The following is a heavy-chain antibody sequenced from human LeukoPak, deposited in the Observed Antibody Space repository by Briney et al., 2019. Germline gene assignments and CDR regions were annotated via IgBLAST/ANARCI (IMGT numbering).Heavy chain of an antibody. Sequence: PSETLSLTCTVSGGSISSYYWSWIRQPAGKGLEWIGRIYTSGSTNYNPSLKSRVTMSVDTSKNQFSLKLSSVTAADTAVYYCARDTGYCSSTSCYGAFDIWGQGTMVTVSS. CDR3: ARDTGYCSSTSCYGAFDI. D-gene: IGHD2-2*01. J-gene: IGHJ3*02. CDR1: GGSISSYY. CDR2: IYTSGST. V-gene: IGHV4-4*07.